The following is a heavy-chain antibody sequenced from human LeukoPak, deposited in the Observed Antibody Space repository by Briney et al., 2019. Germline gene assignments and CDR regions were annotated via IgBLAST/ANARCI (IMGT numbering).Heavy chain of an antibody. D-gene: IGHD3-22*01. CDR2: ISAYNGNT. J-gene: IGHJ4*02. V-gene: IGHV1-18*01. CDR1: GYTFTSYG. CDR3: ARAIYYYDSTGFYYVPYYFDS. Sequence: GASVKVSCKASGYTFTSYGISWVRQAPGQGLEWMGWISAYNGNTNYAQKLQGRVTMTTDTSTSTAYMELRSLRSDDTAVYYCARAIYYYDSTGFYYVPYYFDSWGQGTLVTVSS.